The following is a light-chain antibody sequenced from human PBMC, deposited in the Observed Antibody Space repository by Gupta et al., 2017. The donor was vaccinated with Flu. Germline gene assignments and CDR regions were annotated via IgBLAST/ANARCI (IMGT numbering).Light chain of an antibody. J-gene: IGLJ1*01. CDR2: DVS. V-gene: IGLV2-11*01. CDR3: CSYAGSYTYV. CDR1: SSDVGGYNY. Sequence: QSALTQPRPVSGSPGQSVTISRTGTSSDVGGYNYVSWYQQHPGKAPKHMIYDVSRRPSGVPDRFSGGKAGNTASRTISGLQAEDEADYYCCSYAGSYTYVFGTGTKVTVL.